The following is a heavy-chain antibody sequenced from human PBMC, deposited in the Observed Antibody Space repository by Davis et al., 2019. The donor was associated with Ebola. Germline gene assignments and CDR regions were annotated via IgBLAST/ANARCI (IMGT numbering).Heavy chain of an antibody. Sequence: GGSLRLSCAASGFTFSGSAMHWVRQAPGKGLEWVAVISYDGSNKYYADSVKGRFTISRDNSKNTLYLQMNSLRAEDTAVYYCARDLSYCSGGSCFIYYYYGMDVWGQGTTVTVSS. D-gene: IGHD2-15*01. CDR1: GFTFSGSA. V-gene: IGHV3-30-3*01. CDR3: ARDLSYCSGGSCFIYYYYGMDV. CDR2: ISYDGSNK. J-gene: IGHJ6*02.